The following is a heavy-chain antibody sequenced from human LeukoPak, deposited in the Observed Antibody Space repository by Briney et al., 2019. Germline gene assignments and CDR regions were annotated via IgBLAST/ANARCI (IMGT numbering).Heavy chain of an antibody. CDR1: GFTFSSYW. CDR3: ARETGRMTTVTKGFSN. Sequence: GGSLRLSCAASGFTFSSYWMSWVRQAPGKGLEWVANIKQDGSEKYYVDSVKGRFTISRDNAKNTLYLQMNSLRAEDTAVYYCARETGRMTTVTKGFSNWGQGTLVTVSS. J-gene: IGHJ4*02. D-gene: IGHD4-17*01. V-gene: IGHV3-7*01. CDR2: IKQDGSEK.